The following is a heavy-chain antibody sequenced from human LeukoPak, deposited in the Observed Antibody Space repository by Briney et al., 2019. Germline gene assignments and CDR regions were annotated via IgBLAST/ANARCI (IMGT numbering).Heavy chain of an antibody. CDR1: GGSFSGHY. CDR2: INHSGST. J-gene: IGHJ6*03. Sequence: SETLSLTCAVYGGSFSGHYWSWIRQPPGKGLEWIGEINHSGSTNYNPSLKSRVTISVDTSKNQFSLKLSSVTAADTAVYYCARGLFVYCSSTSCYRYYYYYYMDVWGKGTTVTVSS. D-gene: IGHD2-2*01. CDR3: ARGLFVYCSSTSCYRYYYYYYMDV. V-gene: IGHV4-34*01.